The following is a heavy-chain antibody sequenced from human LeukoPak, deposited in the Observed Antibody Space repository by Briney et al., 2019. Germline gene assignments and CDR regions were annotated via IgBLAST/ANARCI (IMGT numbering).Heavy chain of an antibody. CDR1: GFTFSNYW. V-gene: IGHV3-74*01. D-gene: IGHD6-19*01. J-gene: IGHJ4*02. Sequence: GGSLRLSCAASGFTFSNYWMHWVRQAPGKGLVWVSRINSDGSTSYADSVKGRFTISRDSAKNMLYLQMNSLRAEDTAVYYCATSEARSNGWYVYWGQGTLVTVSS. CDR2: INSDGST. CDR3: ATSEARSNGWYVY.